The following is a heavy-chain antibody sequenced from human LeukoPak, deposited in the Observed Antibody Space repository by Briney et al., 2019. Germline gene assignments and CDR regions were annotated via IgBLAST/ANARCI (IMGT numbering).Heavy chain of an antibody. Sequence: SETLSLTCTVSGGSISGHYWSWIRQPPGKGLEWIGYIHYSGITHYSPSPESRVTISVDTSKNQFSLKLSSVTAADTAVYYCARGSPRPDIWGQGTMVTASS. CDR1: GGSISGHY. V-gene: IGHV4-59*08. J-gene: IGHJ3*02. D-gene: IGHD6-19*01. CDR2: IHYSGIT. CDR3: ARGSPRPDI.